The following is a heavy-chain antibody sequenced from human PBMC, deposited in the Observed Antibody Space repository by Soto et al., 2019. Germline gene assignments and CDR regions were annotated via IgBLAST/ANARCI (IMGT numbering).Heavy chain of an antibody. V-gene: IGHV1-69*01. J-gene: IGHJ6*02. D-gene: IGHD3-10*01. Sequence: QVQLVQSGAEVKKPGSSVKVSCKASGGTFSSYAISWVRQAPGQGLEWMGGIIPIFGTANYAQKFQGRVTITADESTSTAYMELSSLRSEDTAVYYCAREGYYDGSGSSNGNGMDVWGQGTTVTVSS. CDR1: GGTFSSYA. CDR3: AREGYYDGSGSSNGNGMDV. CDR2: IIPIFGTA.